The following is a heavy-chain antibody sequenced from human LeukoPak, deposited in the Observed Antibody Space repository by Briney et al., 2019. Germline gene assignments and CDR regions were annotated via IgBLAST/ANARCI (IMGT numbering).Heavy chain of an antibody. D-gene: IGHD4-17*01. V-gene: IGHV1-8*01. J-gene: IGHJ4*02. CDR3: ARERWDYGDYTNYFDY. Sequence: ASVTVSCTASGYTFTSYDINWVRQATGQGLEWMGWMNPNSGNTGYAQKLQGRVTMTTDTSTSTAYMELRSLRSDDTAVYYCARERWDYGDYTNYFDYWGQGTLVTVSS. CDR1: GYTFTSYD. CDR2: MNPNSGNT.